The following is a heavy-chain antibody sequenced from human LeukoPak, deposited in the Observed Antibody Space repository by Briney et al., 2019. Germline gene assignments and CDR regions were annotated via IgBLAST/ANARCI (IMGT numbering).Heavy chain of an antibody. CDR2: INPSGTYT. Sequence: GGSLRLSCAAPGFMFGHYSMNWIRQAPGQGLEWVSSINPSGTYTLYADSVKGRFTISRDNSQNTLSLQMNSLRAEDTAVYYCAKDRWSSPVSSFDMWGQGTMVTVSS. CDR3: AKDRWSSPVSSFDM. D-gene: IGHD6-13*01. CDR1: GFMFGHYS. V-gene: IGHV3-21*04. J-gene: IGHJ3*02.